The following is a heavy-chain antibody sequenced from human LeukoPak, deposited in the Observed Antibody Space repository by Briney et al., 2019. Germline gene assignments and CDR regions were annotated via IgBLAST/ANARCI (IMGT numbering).Heavy chain of an antibody. Sequence: GGSLRLSCAASGFTFSSYGMHWVRQAPGKGLEWVAVIWYDGSNKYYADSVKGRFTISRDNSKNTLYLQMNSLRAEDTAVYYYARDRSPIQLWFMGSMDVWGKGTTVTVSS. CDR2: IWYDGSNK. V-gene: IGHV3-33*01. D-gene: IGHD5-18*01. CDR1: GFTFSSYG. J-gene: IGHJ6*04. CDR3: ARDRSPIQLWFMGSMDV.